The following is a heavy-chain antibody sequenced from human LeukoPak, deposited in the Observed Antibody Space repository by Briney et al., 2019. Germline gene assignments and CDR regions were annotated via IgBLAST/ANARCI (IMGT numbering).Heavy chain of an antibody. CDR2: TYYRSKWYN. J-gene: IGHJ6*04. CDR3: ARDQPIAVAGTEGYYYYGMDV. CDR1: GDSVSSNSAA. V-gene: IGHV6-1*01. Sequence: SPTLSLTCAISGDSVSSNSAAWNWIRQSPSRGLEWLGRTYYRSKWYNDYAVSVKSRITINPDTSKNQFSLQLNSVTPEDTAVYYCARDQPIAVAGTEGYYYYGMDVWGKGTTVTVSS. D-gene: IGHD6-19*01.